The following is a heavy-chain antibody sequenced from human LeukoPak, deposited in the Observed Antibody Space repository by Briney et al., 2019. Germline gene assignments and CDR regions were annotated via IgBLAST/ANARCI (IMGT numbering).Heavy chain of an antibody. J-gene: IGHJ4*02. V-gene: IGHV4-59*01. Sequence: SETLSLTCTVSGASISSYYWSWIRQPPGKGLEWIGYIYYTGDTNYNPSLKSRVTVSVDTSKNQFSLRLTSVTAADTAVYYCARGYYDSSGYSNPFDYWGQGTLVTVSS. CDR2: IYYTGDT. CDR3: ARGYYDSSGYSNPFDY. CDR1: GASISSYY. D-gene: IGHD3-22*01.